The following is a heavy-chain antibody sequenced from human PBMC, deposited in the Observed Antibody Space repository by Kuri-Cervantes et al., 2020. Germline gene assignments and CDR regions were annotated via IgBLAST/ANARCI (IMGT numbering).Heavy chain of an antibody. V-gene: IGHV3-20*04. Sequence: GEALKISCAASGFTFDDYGMSWVRQAPGKGLEWASGINWNGGSTGYADSVKGRFTISRDNAKNSLYLQMNSLRAEDTAVYYCARVVAATPYYYYHMDVWGKGTTVTVSS. CDR2: INWNGGST. J-gene: IGHJ6*03. CDR3: ARVVAATPYYYYHMDV. CDR1: GFTFDDYG. D-gene: IGHD2-15*01.